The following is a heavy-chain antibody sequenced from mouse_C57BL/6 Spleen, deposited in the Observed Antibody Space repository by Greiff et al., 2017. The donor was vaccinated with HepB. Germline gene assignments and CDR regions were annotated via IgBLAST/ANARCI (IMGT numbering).Heavy chain of an antibody. CDR1: GYTFTSYT. D-gene: IGHD2-1*01. Sequence: LVESGAELARPGASVKMSCKASGYTFTSYTMHWVKQRPGQGLEWIGYINPSSGYTKYNQKFKDKATLTADKSSSTAYMQLSSLTSEDSAVYYCARSAGNSWFAYWGQGTLVTVSA. J-gene: IGHJ3*01. CDR2: INPSSGYT. V-gene: IGHV1-4*01. CDR3: ARSAGNSWFAY.